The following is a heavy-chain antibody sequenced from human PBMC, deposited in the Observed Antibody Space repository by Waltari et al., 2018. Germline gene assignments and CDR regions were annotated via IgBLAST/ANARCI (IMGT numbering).Heavy chain of an antibody. CDR1: GFTFSGYA. J-gene: IGHJ4*02. D-gene: IGHD3-10*02. CDR2: ISGTGGST. CDR3: AKGPYVESHFDS. Sequence: EVQLLESGGGLVQPGESLRVSCAASGFTFSGYAMRWVRQAPGKGLEGVSTISGTGGSTNYADSVKGRFTISRDNSKNTLYLQMNSLRAEDTAIYYCAKGPYVESHFDSWGQGTLVTVSS. V-gene: IGHV3-23*01.